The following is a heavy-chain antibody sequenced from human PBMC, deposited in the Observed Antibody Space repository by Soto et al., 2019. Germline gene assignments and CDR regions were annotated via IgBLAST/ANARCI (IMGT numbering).Heavy chain of an antibody. CDR2: ISAYNGNT. V-gene: IGHV1-18*01. Sequence: QVQLVQSGAEVKKPGASVKVSCKASGYTFTSYGISWVRQAPGQGLEWMGWISAYNGNTNYAQKLQGRVTMTTDTATRTAYMELRSLRSDDTAVYYCHSEPSGEGGYYMDVWGKGTTVTVSS. CDR3: HSEPSGEGGYYMDV. CDR1: GYTFTSYG. D-gene: IGHD3-10*01. J-gene: IGHJ6*03.